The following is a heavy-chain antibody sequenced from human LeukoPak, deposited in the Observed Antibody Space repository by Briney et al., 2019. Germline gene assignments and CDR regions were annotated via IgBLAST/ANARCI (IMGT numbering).Heavy chain of an antibody. CDR2: IFPIDSET. CDR1: GYSFSSDW. J-gene: IGHJ4*02. V-gene: IGHV5-51*01. CDR3: ARLPRTIDFFDY. D-gene: IGHD5-24*01. Sequence: GESLKISCKASGYSFSSDWIAWVRQMPGKGLEWMGIIFPIDSETTYSPSFQGQVTISADKSISTAYLQWSSLKASDTAMYYCARLPRTIDFFDYWGQGTLVTVSS.